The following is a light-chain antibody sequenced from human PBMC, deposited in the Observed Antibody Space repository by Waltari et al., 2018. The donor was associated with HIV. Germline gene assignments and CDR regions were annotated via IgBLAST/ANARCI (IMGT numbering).Light chain of an antibody. CDR1: NIGTQS. Sequence: SYVLTQPPSVSVAPGKTATITCGGDNIGTQSVQWYQQRPGQAPVLVVYHDNNRPSGVPERFSGSNSGDTATLTISRVEAGDEADYYCQAWYHSDDPIFFGGGTQLTVL. CDR3: QAWYHSDDPIF. J-gene: IGLJ2*01. V-gene: IGLV3-21*03. CDR2: HDN.